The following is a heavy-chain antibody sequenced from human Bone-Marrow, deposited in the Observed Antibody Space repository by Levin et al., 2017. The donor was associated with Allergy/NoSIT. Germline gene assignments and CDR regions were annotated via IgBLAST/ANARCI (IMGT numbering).Heavy chain of an antibody. V-gene: IGHV5-10-1*01. Sequence: GGSLRLSCKGSGFSFTSYWISWVRQMPGKGLEWMGRIDPSDSYTNYSPSFQGHVTISADKSTSTAYLQWSSLKASDTAMYYCARRVATQSGYYYYYYMDVWGKGTTVTVSS. CDR3: ARRVATQSGYYYYYYMDV. J-gene: IGHJ6*03. CDR1: GFSFTSYW. CDR2: IDPSDSYT. D-gene: IGHD5-12*01.